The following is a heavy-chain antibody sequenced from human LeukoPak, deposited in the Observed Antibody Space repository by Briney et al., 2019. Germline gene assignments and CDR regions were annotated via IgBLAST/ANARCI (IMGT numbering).Heavy chain of an antibody. J-gene: IGHJ5*02. CDR2: MYPGDSDI. Sequence: GESLKISCQGSGYSFSDYWIGWVRQMPGKGLEWMGIMYPGDSDIRYSPSFQGLVTMSADKSISTAYLQWSSLKASDTAMYYCARGGPSRYGGWFDPWGQGTLVTVSS. V-gene: IGHV5-51*01. CDR1: GYSFSDYW. D-gene: IGHD5-18*01. CDR3: ARGGPSRYGGWFDP.